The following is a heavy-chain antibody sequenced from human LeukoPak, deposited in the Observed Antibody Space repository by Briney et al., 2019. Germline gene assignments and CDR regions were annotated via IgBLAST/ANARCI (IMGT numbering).Heavy chain of an antibody. V-gene: IGHV3-48*03. CDR1: GFTFSSYE. CDR2: ISTSGSTK. CDR3: ARDRDPGYNDSSGYRRVNAFDI. Sequence: GGSLRLSCAASGFTFSSYEMNWVRQTPGKGLEWVSYISTSGSTKYYADSVKGRFTISRDNAKNSLYLQMNSLRAEDTAVYYCARDRDPGYNDSSGYRRVNAFDIWGQGTMVTVSS. D-gene: IGHD3-22*01. J-gene: IGHJ3*02.